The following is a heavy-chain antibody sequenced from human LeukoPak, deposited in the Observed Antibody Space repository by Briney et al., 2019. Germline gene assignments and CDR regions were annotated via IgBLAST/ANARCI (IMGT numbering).Heavy chain of an antibody. CDR2: IKQDGSDK. D-gene: IGHD3-22*01. V-gene: IGHV3-7*01. J-gene: IGHJ4*02. Sequence: PGGSLRLSCAASGFTFTFYWMSWVRQAPGKGLEWVANIKQDGSDKNYVDSVKGRFTISRDNSKNSLYLQMNSLRAEDTASYFSARHSNKYDYDSSGHYRSFDYWGQGTLVSVSS. CDR3: ARHSNKYDYDSSGHYRSFDY. CDR1: GFTFTFYW.